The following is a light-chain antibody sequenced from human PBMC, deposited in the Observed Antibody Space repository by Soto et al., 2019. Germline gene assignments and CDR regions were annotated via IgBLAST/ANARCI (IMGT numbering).Light chain of an antibody. CDR1: QSISKH. CDR2: AAS. J-gene: IGKJ3*01. CDR3: QQSYSTSIT. Sequence: DIQMTQSPSSLSASVGDRVTITCRASQSISKHLNWYQQKPGKAPKLLIYAASSLQSGVPSRFSGSGSGTDFTLTISSLQPEDFATYYCQQSYSTSITFGPGTKVDIK. V-gene: IGKV1-39*01.